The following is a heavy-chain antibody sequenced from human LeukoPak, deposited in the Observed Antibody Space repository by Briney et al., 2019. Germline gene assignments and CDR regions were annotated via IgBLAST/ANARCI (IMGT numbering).Heavy chain of an antibody. D-gene: IGHD2-2*02. J-gene: IGHJ3*02. V-gene: IGHV3-23*01. Sequence: GGSLRLSCAASGFTFSSSAMSWVRQVPGKGLEWVSGISASGGSTYYADSVKGRFTISRDNSKNTLYLQMNSLRTEDTAVYYCARDGGYCSSTSCHNTAFDIWGQGTMVTVSS. CDR3: ARDGGYCSSTSCHNTAFDI. CDR2: ISASGGST. CDR1: GFTFSSSA.